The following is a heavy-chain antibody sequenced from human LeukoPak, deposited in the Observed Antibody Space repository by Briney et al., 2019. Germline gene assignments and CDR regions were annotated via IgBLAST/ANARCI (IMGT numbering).Heavy chain of an antibody. V-gene: IGHV4-61*01. CDR1: GGSVSSGSYY. D-gene: IGHD2-15*01. J-gene: IGHJ6*04. CDR2: IYYSGST. CDR3: ARGYCSGRSCYQAYYYYYYGMDV. Sequence: PSETPSLTCTVSGGSVSSGSYYWSWIRQPPGKGLEWIGYIYYSGSTNYNPSLKSRVTISVDTSKNQFSLKLSSVTAADTAVYYCARGYCSGRSCYQAYYYYYYGMDVWGKGTTVTVSS.